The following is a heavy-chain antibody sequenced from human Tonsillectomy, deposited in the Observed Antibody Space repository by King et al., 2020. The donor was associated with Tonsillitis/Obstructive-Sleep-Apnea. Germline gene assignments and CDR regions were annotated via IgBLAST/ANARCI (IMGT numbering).Heavy chain of an antibody. CDR2: INAGNGNT. CDR3: ARLKPPYSSSTRVGWFDP. J-gene: IGHJ5*02. V-gene: IGHV1-3*01. D-gene: IGHD6-6*01. Sequence: QLVQSGAEVKKPGASVKVSCKASGYTFTSYAMHWVRQAPGQRLEWMGWINAGNGNTKYSQKFQGRVTITRDTSASTAYMELSSLRSEDTAVYYCARLKPPYSSSTRVGWFDPWGQGTLVTVSS. CDR1: GYTFTSYA.